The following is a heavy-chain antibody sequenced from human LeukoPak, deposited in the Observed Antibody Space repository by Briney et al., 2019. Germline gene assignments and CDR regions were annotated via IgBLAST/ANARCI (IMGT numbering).Heavy chain of an antibody. CDR2: VSGSGSTV. Sequence: PGGSLRLSCAASGFTFSDHIMNWVRQLPGKRLEWVAYVSGSGSTVYYADSVKGRFTISRDNGKSSLYLQMNSLRVEVTALYYCVRQFASWGQGTLVTVSS. CDR3: VRQFAS. V-gene: IGHV3-48*01. J-gene: IGHJ4*02. CDR1: GFTFSDHI.